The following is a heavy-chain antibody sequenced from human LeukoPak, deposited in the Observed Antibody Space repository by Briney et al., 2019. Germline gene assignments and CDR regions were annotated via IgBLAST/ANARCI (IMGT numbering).Heavy chain of an antibody. CDR2: VYYSGTT. CDR1: GXSISNYY. D-gene: IGHD5-18*01. J-gene: IGHJ4*02. V-gene: IGHV4-59*01. CDR3: ARIVPYNYGYVDY. Sequence: SETLSLTCTVSGXSISNYYWSWIRQPPGKGLEWIGYVYYSGTTNYNSSLRGRVTISVDTSKNQLSLKLNSVTTADTAVYYCARIVPYNYGYVDYWGQGTLVTVS.